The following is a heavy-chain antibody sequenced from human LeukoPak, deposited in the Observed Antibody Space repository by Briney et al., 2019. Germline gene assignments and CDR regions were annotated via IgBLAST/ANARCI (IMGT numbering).Heavy chain of an antibody. V-gene: IGHV4-38-2*01. Sequence: SSETLSLTCAVSGYSISIGYYWGWIRQPPGKGLEWIGSIYHSGSTYYNPSLKSRVTISVDTSKNQFPLKLSSVTTADTAVYYCARLGGYSSSSLDYWGQGTLVTVSS. CDR2: IYHSGST. CDR1: GYSISIGYY. D-gene: IGHD6-6*01. J-gene: IGHJ4*02. CDR3: ARLGGYSSSSLDY.